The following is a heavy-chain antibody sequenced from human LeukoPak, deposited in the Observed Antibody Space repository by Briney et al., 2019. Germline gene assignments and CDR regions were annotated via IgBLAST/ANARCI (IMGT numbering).Heavy chain of an antibody. D-gene: IGHD1-26*01. CDR1: GGSISSYY. CDR2: IYTSGST. Sequence: PSETLSLTCTVSGGSISSYYWSWIRQPAGKGLEWIRRIYTSGSTNYNPSLTSRVTMSVAASENQFSLKLSSVAAADTAVYYCARGIGKDWLDPWGQGTLVTVSS. V-gene: IGHV4-4*07. CDR3: ARGIGKDWLDP. J-gene: IGHJ5*02.